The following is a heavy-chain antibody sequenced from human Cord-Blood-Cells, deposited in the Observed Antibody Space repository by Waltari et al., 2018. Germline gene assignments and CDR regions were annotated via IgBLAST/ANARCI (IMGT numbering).Heavy chain of an antibody. J-gene: IGHJ3*02. CDR3: ATPLWVWGGHPSSDAFDI. D-gene: IGHD7-27*01. CDR2: FDPEDGET. CDR1: GYPLTELS. V-gene: IGHV1-24*01. Sequence: QVQLVQSGAEVKKPGASVKVSCTVSGYPLTELSMHWVRQAPGTGLEWMGGFDPEDGETIYAQKFQGRVTMTEDTSTDTAYMELSSLRSEDTAVYYCATPLWVWGGHPSSDAFDIWGQGTMVTVSS.